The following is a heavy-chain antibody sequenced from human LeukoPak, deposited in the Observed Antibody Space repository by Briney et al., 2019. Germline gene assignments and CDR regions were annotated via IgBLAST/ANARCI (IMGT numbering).Heavy chain of an antibody. V-gene: IGHV1-69*04. CDR1: GGTFSSYA. CDR3: ARKPDWYDPNDAFDI. Sequence: ATVEVSCKASGGTFSSYAISWVRQAPGQGLEWMGRIIPIFGIANYAQKFQGRVTITADKSTSTAYMEQSSLRSEDTAVYYCARKPDWYDPNDAFDIWGQGTMVTVSS. J-gene: IGHJ3*02. CDR2: IIPIFGIA. D-gene: IGHD1-1*01.